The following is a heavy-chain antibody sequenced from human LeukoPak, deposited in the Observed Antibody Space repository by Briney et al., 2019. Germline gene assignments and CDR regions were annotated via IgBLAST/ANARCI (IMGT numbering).Heavy chain of an antibody. J-gene: IGHJ4*02. CDR2: IKYDGYEE. V-gene: IGHV3-7*01. Sequence: GGSLRLSCAASGFTFSRYWMSWMRQAPGKGLEWVANIKYDGYEEYYVDSVKGRFTISRDNAKNSLYLQLNSLRVEDTAVYYCKSGRAAPGGFDYWGQGTLVTVSP. CDR1: GFTFSRYW. D-gene: IGHD6-25*01. CDR3: KSGRAAPGGFDY.